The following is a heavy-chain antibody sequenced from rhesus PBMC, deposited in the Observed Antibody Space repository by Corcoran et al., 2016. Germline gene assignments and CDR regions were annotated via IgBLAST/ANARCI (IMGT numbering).Heavy chain of an antibody. V-gene: IGHV4S7*01. CDR3: ARAPNTWFNFDF. Sequence: QVQLMESGPGLVKPSATLSLTCAASGGSPRNVFGWGWFRQTPGKGLEWIVTFYTSGTTYYDPSLKSRVTISKDMSKNQFSLNLSSVTAADTAVYYCARAPNTWFNFDFWGQGVVVTVSS. D-gene: IGHD1-38*01. J-gene: IGHJ4*01. CDR2: FYTSGTT. CDR1: GGSPRNVFG.